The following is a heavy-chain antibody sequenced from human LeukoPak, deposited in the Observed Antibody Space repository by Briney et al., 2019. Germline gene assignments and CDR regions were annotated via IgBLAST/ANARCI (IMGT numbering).Heavy chain of an antibody. CDR3: VRDPDALDF. Sequence: GGTLSLSCAASGFTFSSYNMNWVRQAPGKGLEWVAYISSSGSPIYYADSVKGRFTISRDNAKNSLYLQMNSLRDEDTAVYYCVRDPDALDFWGQGTPVTVSS. CDR1: GFTFSSYN. J-gene: IGHJ4*02. V-gene: IGHV3-48*02. CDR2: ISSSGSPI.